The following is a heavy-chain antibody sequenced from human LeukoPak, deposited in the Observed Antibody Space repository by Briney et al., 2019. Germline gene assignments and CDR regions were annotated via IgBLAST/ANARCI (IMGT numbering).Heavy chain of an antibody. V-gene: IGHV3-9*01. Sequence: PGGSLRLSCAASGFTFDDYAMHWVRQAPGKGLEWVSGISWNSGSIGYADSVKGRFTISRDNAKNSLYLQMNSLRAEDTALYYCAAISITVVTPGGVLYGMDVWGQGTTVTVSS. CDR2: ISWNSGSI. D-gene: IGHD4-23*01. CDR1: GFTFDDYA. CDR3: AAISITVVTPGGVLYGMDV. J-gene: IGHJ6*02.